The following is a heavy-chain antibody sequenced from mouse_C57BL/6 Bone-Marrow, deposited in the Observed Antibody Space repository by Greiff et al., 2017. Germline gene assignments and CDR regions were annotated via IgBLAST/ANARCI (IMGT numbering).Heavy chain of an antibody. Sequence: QVQLQQPGAELVKPGASVKLSCKASGYTFTSYWMHWVKQRPGQGLEWIGMIHPNSGSTNYNEKFKSKATLTVDKSSSTAYMQLSSLTAEDAAVYYCAGDYYGSSCDYWGQGTTLTVSS. D-gene: IGHD1-1*01. CDR3: AGDYYGSSCDY. V-gene: IGHV1-64*01. CDR2: IHPNSGST. J-gene: IGHJ2*01. CDR1: GYTFTSYW.